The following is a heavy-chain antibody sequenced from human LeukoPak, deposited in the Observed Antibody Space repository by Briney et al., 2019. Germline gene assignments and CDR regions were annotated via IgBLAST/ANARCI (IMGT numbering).Heavy chain of an antibody. CDR1: GGSFSGYY. CDR3: ASTGAPAKYYDFWSGSYAFDI. J-gene: IGHJ3*02. Sequence: PSETLSLTCAVYGGSFSGYYWSWIRQPPGKGLEWIGEINHSGSTNYNPSLKSRVTISLDTSKNQFSLKLSSVTAADTAVYYCASTGAPAKYYDFWSGSYAFDIWGQGTMVTVSS. CDR2: INHSGST. V-gene: IGHV4-34*01. D-gene: IGHD3-3*01.